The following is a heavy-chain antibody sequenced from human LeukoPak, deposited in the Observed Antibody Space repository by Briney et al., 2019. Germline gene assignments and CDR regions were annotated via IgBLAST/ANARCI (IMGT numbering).Heavy chain of an antibody. Sequence: GGSLRLSCAASGFTFSSYGMSWVRQAPGKGLEWVSYISSGRDTIYYADSAKGRFTISRDNAKNSLYLQMNSLRAEDTAVYYCARDIVDSSSWYYFDYWGQGTLVTVSS. V-gene: IGHV3-48*04. J-gene: IGHJ4*02. CDR1: GFTFSSYG. CDR2: ISSGRDTI. CDR3: ARDIVDSSSWYYFDY. D-gene: IGHD6-13*01.